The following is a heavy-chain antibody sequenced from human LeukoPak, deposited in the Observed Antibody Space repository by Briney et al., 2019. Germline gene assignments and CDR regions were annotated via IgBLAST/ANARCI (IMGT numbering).Heavy chain of an antibody. Sequence: ASVKVSCKASGYTFTGYYMHWVRQAPGQGLEWMGWINPNSGGTNYAQKFQGRVTMTRDTSISTAYMELSRLRSDDTAVYYCAREGSSRQLVLHHFYNWFDPWGQETLVTVSS. CDR3: AREGSSRQLVLHHFYNWFDP. D-gene: IGHD6-13*01. CDR2: INPNSGGT. J-gene: IGHJ5*02. V-gene: IGHV1-2*02. CDR1: GYTFTGYY.